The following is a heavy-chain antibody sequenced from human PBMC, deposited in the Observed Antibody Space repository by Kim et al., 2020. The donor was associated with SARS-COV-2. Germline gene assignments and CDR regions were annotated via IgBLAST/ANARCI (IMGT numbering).Heavy chain of an antibody. J-gene: IGHJ6*02. CDR1: GGSISSSSYY. CDR2: IYYSGST. CDR3: ARTSVLMVYATYYYGMDV. V-gene: IGHV4-39*01. Sequence: SETLSLTCTVSGGSISSSSYYWGWIRQPPGKGLEWIGSIYYSGSTYYNPSLKSRVTISVDTSKNQFSLKLSSVTAADTAVYYCARTSVLMVYATYYYGMDVWDQGTTVTVSS. D-gene: IGHD2-8*01.